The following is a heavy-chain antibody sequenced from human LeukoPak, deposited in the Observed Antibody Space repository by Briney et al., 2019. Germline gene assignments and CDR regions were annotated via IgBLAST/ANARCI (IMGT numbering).Heavy chain of an antibody. CDR1: GFTFSNYV. V-gene: IGHV3-48*01. D-gene: IGHD3-22*01. Sequence: GGSLRLSCAASGFTFSNYVMTWVRQAPGKGLEWVSYISSSSSTIYYTDSVKGRFTISRDNARNSLYLQMNSLRAEDTAVYYCARDEYYDSSGYTSWGQGTLVTVSS. J-gene: IGHJ4*02. CDR3: ARDEYYDSSGYTS. CDR2: ISSSSSTI.